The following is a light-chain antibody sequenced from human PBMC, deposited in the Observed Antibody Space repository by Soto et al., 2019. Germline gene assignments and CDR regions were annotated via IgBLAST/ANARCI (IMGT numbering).Light chain of an antibody. V-gene: IGKV1-5*01. CDR1: QSISSW. CDR3: QQYLSLPTT. Sequence: DVQMTQSPSTLSASVGDRVTITCRASQSISSWLAWYQQKPGKAPKVLIYDASSLESGVPSRFSGSGSGTEFTLTISRLQPDDFATYYCQQYLSLPTTFGQGTKVEI. J-gene: IGKJ1*01. CDR2: DAS.